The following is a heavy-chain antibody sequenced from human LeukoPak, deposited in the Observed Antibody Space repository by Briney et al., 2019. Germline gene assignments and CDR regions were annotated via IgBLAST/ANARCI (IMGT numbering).Heavy chain of an antibody. J-gene: IGHJ3*02. Sequence: GGSLRLSCAASGFTFSSYWMAWVRQAPGKGLEWVGNIKDDGSQKYYVDSVKGRFTISRDNAENSLYLQMNSLRAEDTAVYYCAKSLTIFGVVADAFDIWGQGTMVTVSS. V-gene: IGHV3-7*03. CDR3: AKSLTIFGVVADAFDI. CDR1: GFTFSSYW. CDR2: IKDDGSQK. D-gene: IGHD3-3*01.